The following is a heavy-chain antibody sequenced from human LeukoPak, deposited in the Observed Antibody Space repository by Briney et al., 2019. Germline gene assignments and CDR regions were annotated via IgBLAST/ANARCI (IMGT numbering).Heavy chain of an antibody. CDR3: AREQLYSNYYFDF. V-gene: IGHV3-21*06. CDR1: GFTFSSYS. J-gene: IGHJ4*02. D-gene: IGHD4-11*01. CDR2: ISGRSIYI. Sequence: GSLRLSCAASGFTFSSYSMNWVRQAPGKGLEWVSSISGRSIYIHYADSVKGRFTISRDNAKNSVYLQLNSLRVEDTAVYYCAREQLYSNYYFDFWGQGALVTVSS.